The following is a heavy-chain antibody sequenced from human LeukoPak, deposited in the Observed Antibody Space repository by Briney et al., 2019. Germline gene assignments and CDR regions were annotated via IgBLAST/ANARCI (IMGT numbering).Heavy chain of an antibody. Sequence: ASVKDSCKDSGYTYTSYGSSWVRQAPGQGLEWMGWISAYNGNTNYAQKLQGRVTMTTDTSTSTAYMELRSLRSDDTAVYYCARDKAAGPYYFDYWGQGTLVTVSS. CDR1: GYTYTSYG. V-gene: IGHV1-18*04. CDR2: ISAYNGNT. J-gene: IGHJ4*02. CDR3: ARDKAAGPYYFDY. D-gene: IGHD6-13*01.